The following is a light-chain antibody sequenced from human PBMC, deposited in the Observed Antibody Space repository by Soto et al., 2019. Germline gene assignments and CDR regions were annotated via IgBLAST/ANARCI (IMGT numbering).Light chain of an antibody. CDR2: GAS. CDR3: QEDGRSPPFT. CDR1: QSVSTTY. V-gene: IGKV3-20*01. J-gene: IGKJ2*01. Sequence: EIVLTQSPGTLSLSPGERATLSCRASQSVSTTYIAWYQQNPGQAPRPLIYGASNMATGSPGRFSVSGSGTDFTLTISRMEPEDFAVYLCQEDGRSPPFTCGRGNKVEIK.